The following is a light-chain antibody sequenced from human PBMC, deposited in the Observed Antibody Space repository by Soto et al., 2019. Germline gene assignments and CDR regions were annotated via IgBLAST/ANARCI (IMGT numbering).Light chain of an antibody. J-gene: IGLJ3*02. V-gene: IGLV8-61*01. CDR2: STD. Sequence: QAVVTQEPSFSVSPGRTVTLTCGLSSGSVSTTYYPTWYQQTPGQAPRTLIYSTDTRSSGVPDRFSGYILGNKAALTLTGDQEDDESDYYCVQYMGRGIWVFGGGTKLTVL. CDR1: SGSVSTTYY. CDR3: VQYMGRGIWV.